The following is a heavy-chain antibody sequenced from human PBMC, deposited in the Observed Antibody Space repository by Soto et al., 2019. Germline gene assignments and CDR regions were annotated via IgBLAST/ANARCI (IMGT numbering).Heavy chain of an antibody. D-gene: IGHD4-17*01. V-gene: IGHV5-51*01. CDR3: ARHGFYGDYSSNYFDP. CDR1: GYSFTSYW. J-gene: IGHJ5*02. CDR2: IYPSDSDT. Sequence: KISCKGSGYSFTSYWIGWVRQMPGKGLEWMGIIYPSDSDTRYSPSFQGQDTISVDKSINTAYLQWSSLKASDTAIYYCARHGFYGDYSSNYFDPWGQGTLVTVSS.